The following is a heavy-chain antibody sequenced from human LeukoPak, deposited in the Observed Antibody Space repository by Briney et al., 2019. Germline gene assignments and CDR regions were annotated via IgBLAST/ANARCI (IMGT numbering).Heavy chain of an antibody. CDR2: MNPNSGNT. CDR3: ARTKQWLVRGYYYYYGMDV. J-gene: IGHJ6*02. D-gene: IGHD6-19*01. Sequence: ASVKVSCKASGYTFTSYDINWVRQATGQGLEWMGWMNPNSGNTGYAQKFQGRVTMTRNTSISTAYMELSSLRSEDTAVYYCARTKQWLVRGYYYYYGMDVWGQGPTVTVSS. V-gene: IGHV1-8*01. CDR1: GYTFTSYD.